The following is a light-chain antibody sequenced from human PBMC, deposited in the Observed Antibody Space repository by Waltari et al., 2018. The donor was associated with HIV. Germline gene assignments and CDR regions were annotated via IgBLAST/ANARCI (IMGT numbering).Light chain of an antibody. Sequence: QSVVTQPPSASGTPGQRVTISCSGSDSNHGSNHVYWYQALPRTSPKLRIYKSNPHPEGVPDRFSGSKSYTSASRAISGLRSEDEADYYCASWDDNLNSWLFGGGTKLTVL. CDR1: DSNHGSNH. CDR3: ASWDDNLNSWL. J-gene: IGLJ3*02. CDR2: KSN. V-gene: IGLV1-47*01.